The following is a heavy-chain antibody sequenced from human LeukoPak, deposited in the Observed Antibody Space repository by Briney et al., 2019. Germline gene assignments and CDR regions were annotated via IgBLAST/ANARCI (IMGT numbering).Heavy chain of an antibody. CDR3: ATGPGDY. D-gene: IGHD3-10*01. CDR2: FDPEDGET. Sequence: ASVKVSCTVSGYTLTELSMHWVRQAPGKGHEWRGGFDPEDGETIYAQKFQGRVTMTEDTSTDTAYMELSSLRSEDTAVYYCATGPGDYWGQGTLVTVSS. V-gene: IGHV1-24*01. CDR1: GYTLTELS. J-gene: IGHJ4*02.